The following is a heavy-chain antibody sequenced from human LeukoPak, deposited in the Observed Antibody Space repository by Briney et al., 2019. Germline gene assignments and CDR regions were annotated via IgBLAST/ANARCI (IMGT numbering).Heavy chain of an antibody. V-gene: IGHV3-30*18. CDR2: ISSSDGNSK. CDR3: AKWSGNRPLYYFDY. CDR1: GXTFTCCG. Sequence: PGTSLRLSWATSGXTFTCCGVHWVRQASGKGLEWVGAISSSDGNSKYYADSVKGRFTISRDNSKNTVYLQMNSLRADDTAVYYCAKWSGNRPLYYFDYWGQGTLVTVSS. D-gene: IGHD3-3*01. J-gene: IGHJ4*02.